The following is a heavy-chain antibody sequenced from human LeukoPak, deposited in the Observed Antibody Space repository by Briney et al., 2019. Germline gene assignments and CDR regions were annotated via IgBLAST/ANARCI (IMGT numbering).Heavy chain of an antibody. D-gene: IGHD5-12*01. V-gene: IGHV1-46*01. Sequence: ASVKVSCKASGYTFTSYYMHWVRQAPGQGLEWMGIINPSGGSTSYAQKFQGRVTMTRDTSTSTVYMELSSLRSEDTAVYYCARDGENIVATIVGHLDYWGQGTLVTVSS. CDR2: INPSGGST. J-gene: IGHJ4*02. CDR3: ARDGENIVATIVGHLDY. CDR1: GYTFTSYY.